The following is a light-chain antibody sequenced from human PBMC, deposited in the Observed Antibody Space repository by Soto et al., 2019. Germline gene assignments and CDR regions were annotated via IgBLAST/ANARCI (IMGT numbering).Light chain of an antibody. V-gene: IGKV1-33*01. CDR2: AAS. Sequence: DIQMTQSPSSLSASVGDRVTITCRASQSISSYLNWYQQKPGKAPKLLIYAASSLETGVPSRFSGSGSGTDFTFTISSLQPEDIATYYCQHYDHLPITFGQGTRLEI. CDR3: QHYDHLPIT. J-gene: IGKJ5*01. CDR1: QSISSY.